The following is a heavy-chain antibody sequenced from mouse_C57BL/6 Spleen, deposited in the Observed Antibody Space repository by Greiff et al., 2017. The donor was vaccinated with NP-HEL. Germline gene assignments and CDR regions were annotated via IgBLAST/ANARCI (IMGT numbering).Heavy chain of an antibody. Sequence: VQLQQSGAELVRPGASVKLSCKASGYTFTDYYINWVKQRPGQGLEWIARIYPGSGNTYYNEKFKGKATLTAEKSSSTAYMQLSSLTSEDSAVYFCARDYGSSMDFDYWGQGTTLTVSS. CDR3: ARDYGSSMDFDY. D-gene: IGHD1-1*01. CDR1: GYTFTDYY. V-gene: IGHV1-76*01. J-gene: IGHJ2*01. CDR2: IYPGSGNT.